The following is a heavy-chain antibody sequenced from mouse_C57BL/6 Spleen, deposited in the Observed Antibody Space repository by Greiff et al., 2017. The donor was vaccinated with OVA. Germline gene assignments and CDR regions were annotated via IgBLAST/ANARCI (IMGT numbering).Heavy chain of an antibody. CDR3: TRDDYGSSRFAY. J-gene: IGHJ3*01. D-gene: IGHD1-1*01. CDR2: ISSGGDYI. Sequence: EVQGVESGAGLVKPGGSLKLSCAASGFTFSSYAMSWVRQTPEKRLEWVAYISSGGDYIYYADTVKGRFTISRDNARNTLYLQMSSLKSEDTAMYYCTRDDYGSSRFAYWGQGTLVTVSA. V-gene: IGHV5-9-1*02. CDR1: GFTFSSYA.